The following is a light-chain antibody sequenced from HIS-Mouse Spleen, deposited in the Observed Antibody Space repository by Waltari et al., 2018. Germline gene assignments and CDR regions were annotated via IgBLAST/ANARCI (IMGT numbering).Light chain of an antibody. J-gene: IGLJ2*01. Sequence: QPASVSGSPGQSITISCTGTSSDVGGYNYVSWYQQHPGKAPKLMIYDVSNRPSGVSNRCSGSKSGNTASLTISGLQAEDEADYYCSSYTSSSTLVVFGGGTKLTVL. V-gene: IGLV2-14*03. CDR2: DVS. CDR1: SSDVGGYNY. CDR3: SSYTSSSTLVV.